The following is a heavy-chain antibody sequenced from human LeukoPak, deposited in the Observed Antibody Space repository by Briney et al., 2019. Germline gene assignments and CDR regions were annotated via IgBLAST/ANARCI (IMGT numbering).Heavy chain of an antibody. Sequence: SETLSLTCTVSGGSISSHYWSWIRHPPAKGLDCIGYIHYSGSTNSNPSLKSRVTISVDTSKNQSALKLSSVTAADTAVYYCARGWVVRGARGAFDIWGQGTMVTVSS. J-gene: IGHJ3*02. V-gene: IGHV4-59*11. CDR1: GGSISSHY. CDR3: ARGWVVRGARGAFDI. CDR2: IHYSGST. D-gene: IGHD3-10*01.